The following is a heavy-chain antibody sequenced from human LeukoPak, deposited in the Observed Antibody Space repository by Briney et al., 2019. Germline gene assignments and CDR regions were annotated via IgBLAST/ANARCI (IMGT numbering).Heavy chain of an antibody. CDR3: ARAELELRAFDI. CDR2: IKTDGSEK. V-gene: IGHV3-7*01. CDR1: GFTFSNYW. J-gene: IGHJ3*02. D-gene: IGHD1-7*01. Sequence: GGSLRLSCEGSGFTFSNYWMGWVRQAPGKGLQWVANIKTDGSEKYYVDSVKGRFTISRDNAKNSLYLQMNSLRAEDTAVYYCARAELELRAFDIWGQGTMVTVSS.